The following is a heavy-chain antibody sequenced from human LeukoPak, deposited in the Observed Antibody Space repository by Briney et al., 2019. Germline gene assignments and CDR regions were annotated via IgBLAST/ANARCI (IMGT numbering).Heavy chain of an antibody. J-gene: IGHJ4*02. V-gene: IGHV4-38-2*02. CDR1: GYSISSGYY. CDR3: ARDALLLSSSGWYDLFDY. CDR2: IYHSGST. D-gene: IGHD6-19*01. Sequence: SETLSLTCTVSGYSISSGYYWGWIRQPPGKGLEWIGSIYHSGSTYYNPSLKSRVTISVDTSKNQFSLKLSSVTAADTAVYYCARDALLLSSSGWYDLFDYWGQGTLVTVSS.